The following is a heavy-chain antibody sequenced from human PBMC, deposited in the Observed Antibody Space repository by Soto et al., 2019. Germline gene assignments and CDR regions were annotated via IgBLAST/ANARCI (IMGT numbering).Heavy chain of an antibody. D-gene: IGHD3-10*01. CDR3: ARLLSGVLSYFDY. J-gene: IGHJ4*02. V-gene: IGHV5-51*01. CDR1: GYSFTSYW. Sequence: LGESLKISCKGSGYSFTSYWIGWVRQMPGKGLEWMGIIYPGASDTRYSPSFQGQVTISADKSISTAYQQWSSLKASDTAMYYCARLLSGVLSYFDYWGQGTXVTVSS. CDR2: IYPGASDT.